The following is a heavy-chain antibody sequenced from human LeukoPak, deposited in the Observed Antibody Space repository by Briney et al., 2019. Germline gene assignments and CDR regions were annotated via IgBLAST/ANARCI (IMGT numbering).Heavy chain of an antibody. D-gene: IGHD1-26*01. Sequence: SVKVSCKASGGTFSSYAISWVRQAPGQGLEWMGGIIPIFGTANYAQKFQGRVTITADESTSTAYMELSSLRSEDTAAYYCARGVIQAAALFSLVGVGPFDYWGQGTLVTVSS. J-gene: IGHJ4*02. CDR1: GGTFSSYA. CDR2: IIPIFGTA. CDR3: ARGVIQAAALFSLVGVGPFDY. V-gene: IGHV1-69*13.